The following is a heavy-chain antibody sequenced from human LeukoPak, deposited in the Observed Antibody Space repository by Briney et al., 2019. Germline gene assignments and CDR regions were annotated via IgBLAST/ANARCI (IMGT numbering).Heavy chain of an antibody. Sequence: GSLRLSCATSRFTFSSYAMIWVRQAPGKGLEWVSAISGSGGSTYYADSVKGRFTISRDNSKNTLYLQMNSLRAEDTAVYYCAKVVVAATIKSDYWGQGTLVTVSS. J-gene: IGHJ4*02. CDR2: ISGSGGST. CDR1: RFTFSSYA. V-gene: IGHV3-23*01. CDR3: AKVVVAATIKSDY. D-gene: IGHD2-15*01.